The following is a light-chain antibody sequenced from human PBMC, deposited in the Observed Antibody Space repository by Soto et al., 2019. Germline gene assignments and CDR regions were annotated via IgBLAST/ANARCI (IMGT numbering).Light chain of an antibody. V-gene: IGKV1-5*01. CDR2: DAS. CDR3: HQYNSYSTWT. Sequence: DIQMTQSPSTLSASVGDRVTITCRASQSISSWLAWYQQKPGKAPKLLIYDASSLESGVPSRFSGNGTGTKYSHTISSVQPDDFATYYCHQYNSYSTWTFGQGTQVEIK. J-gene: IGKJ1*01. CDR1: QSISSW.